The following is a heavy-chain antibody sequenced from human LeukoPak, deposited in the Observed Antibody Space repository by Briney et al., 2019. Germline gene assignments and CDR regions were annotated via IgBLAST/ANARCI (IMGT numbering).Heavy chain of an antibody. D-gene: IGHD3-10*01. J-gene: IGHJ4*01. CDR3: SKDRGGTLGDYFDY. CDR1: GFTFRSYA. Sequence: GGSLRLSCAGSGFTFRSYAMSWVRQSPGKGLEWVSAIGGSGGTTYYADSVKGRFTISRDNSKNTLYLQMNSLRAEDTALYYCSKDRGGTLGDYFDYWGHGTLVAVSS. CDR2: IGGSGGTT. V-gene: IGHV3-23*01.